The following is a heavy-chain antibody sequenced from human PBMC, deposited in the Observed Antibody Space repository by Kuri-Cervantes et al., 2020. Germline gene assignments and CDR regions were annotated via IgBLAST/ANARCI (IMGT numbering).Heavy chain of an antibody. CDR2: INHSGST. V-gene: IGHV4-34*01. J-gene: IGHJ4*02. D-gene: IGHD3-16*02. CDR1: GGSFSGYY. CDR3: ARVVGDY. Sequence: ESLKISCAVYGGSFSGYYWSWIRQPPGKGLEWIGEINHSGSTNYNPSLKSRVTISVDTSKNQFSLKLSSVTAADTAVYYCARVVGDYWGQGTLVTVSS.